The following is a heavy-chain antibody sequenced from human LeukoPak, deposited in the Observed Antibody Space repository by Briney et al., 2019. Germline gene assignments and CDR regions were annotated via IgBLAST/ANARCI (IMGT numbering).Heavy chain of an antibody. Sequence: GASVKVSCKASGYTFTSYGISWVRQAPGQGLEWMGWISAYNGNTNYAQKLQGRVTMTTDTSTSTAYMELRSLRSDDTAVYYCARVEGVNCSSTSCYYWFDPWGQGTLVTVSS. CDR2: ISAYNGNT. V-gene: IGHV1-18*01. CDR3: ARVEGVNCSSTSCYYWFDP. CDR1: GYTFTSYG. J-gene: IGHJ5*02. D-gene: IGHD2-2*01.